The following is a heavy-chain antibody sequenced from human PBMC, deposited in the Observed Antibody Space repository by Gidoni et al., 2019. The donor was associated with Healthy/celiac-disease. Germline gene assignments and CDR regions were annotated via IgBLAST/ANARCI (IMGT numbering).Heavy chain of an antibody. CDR3: AGRGHSSSSFAY. V-gene: IGHV3-66*01. CDR2: IYSGGST. D-gene: IGHD6-6*01. Sequence: EVQLVESGGGLVQPGGSLRLSCAASGFTVSSNYMSWVRQVPGEGLELFSVIYSGGSTYYADSVKVRFTISRDNSKNTLYLQMNILRAGDTAVYYCAGRGHSSSSFAYWGQGTLVTVSS. J-gene: IGHJ4*02. CDR1: GFTVSSNY.